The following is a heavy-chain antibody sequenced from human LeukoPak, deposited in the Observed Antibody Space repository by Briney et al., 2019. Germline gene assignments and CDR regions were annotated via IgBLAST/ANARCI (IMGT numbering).Heavy chain of an antibody. Sequence: GGSLRLSCAASGFAFSDYSMNWIRKAPAKGLEWVSYISSSDNTIHYAHSVTGRFTISRDNAKNSLSLEMNSLRDEGTAVYYCARVHRGYSYGRLDYWGQGTLVTVSS. V-gene: IGHV3-48*02. CDR3: ARVHRGYSYGRLDY. CDR1: GFAFSDYS. J-gene: IGHJ4*02. D-gene: IGHD5-18*01. CDR2: ISSSDNTI.